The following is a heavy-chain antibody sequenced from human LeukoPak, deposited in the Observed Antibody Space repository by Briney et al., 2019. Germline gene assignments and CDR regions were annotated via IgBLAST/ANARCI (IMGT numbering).Heavy chain of an antibody. D-gene: IGHD3-3*01. CDR3: ARFLVHAFDI. V-gene: IGHV3-20*04. CDR2: INSNGAST. CDR1: GFTFDGYG. Sequence: GGSLRLSCVASGFTFDGYGMSWVRQAPEKGLEWVSSINSNGASTAYVDSVEGRFTISRDNAKNSLYLQMNSLRAEDTALYYCARFLVHAFDIWGQGTMVTVSS. J-gene: IGHJ3*02.